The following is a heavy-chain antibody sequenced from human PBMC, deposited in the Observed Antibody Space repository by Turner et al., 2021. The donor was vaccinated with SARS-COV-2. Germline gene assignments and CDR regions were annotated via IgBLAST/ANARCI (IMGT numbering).Heavy chain of an antibody. CDR2: IYSGGTT. J-gene: IGHJ4*02. CDR3: ARGDSSSWLTY. V-gene: IGHV3-66*01. D-gene: IGHD6-13*01. Sequence: EVQLVESGGGLVQPGGSLRLSCADSGFTVSSNYMSWVRQAPGKGLEWVSIIYSGGTTYYADSVKGRFTISRDNSKNTLYLQMNSLSAEDTAVYYCARGDSSSWLTYWGQGTLVTVSS. CDR1: GFTVSSNY.